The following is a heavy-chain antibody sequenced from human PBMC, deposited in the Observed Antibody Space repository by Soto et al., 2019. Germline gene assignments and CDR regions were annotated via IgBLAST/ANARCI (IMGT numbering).Heavy chain of an antibody. Sequence: GESLKISCKGSGYSFTSYWISWVCQMPGKGLEWMGRIDPSDSYTNYSPSFQGHVTISADKSISTAYLQWSSLKASDTAMYYCASRSILEYGAFDIWGQGTMVTVSS. CDR3: ASRSILEYGAFDI. J-gene: IGHJ3*02. CDR2: IDPSDSYT. CDR1: GYSFTSYW. V-gene: IGHV5-10-1*01. D-gene: IGHD2-2*01.